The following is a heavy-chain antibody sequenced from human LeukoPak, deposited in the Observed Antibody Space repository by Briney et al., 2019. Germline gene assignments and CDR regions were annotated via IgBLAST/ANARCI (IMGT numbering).Heavy chain of an antibody. CDR2: ISAYNGDT. CDR3: ARATGPLHWFDH. D-gene: IGHD1-14*01. CDR1: GYTFISYG. V-gene: IGHV1-18*01. Sequence: ASVTVSCKASGYTFISYGISWVRQAPGQGLEWMGWISAYNGDTNYAQKLQGRVTMTTDTSTSTAYMELRSLRSDDTAVYYCARATGPLHWFDHWGQGTLVTVSS. J-gene: IGHJ5*02.